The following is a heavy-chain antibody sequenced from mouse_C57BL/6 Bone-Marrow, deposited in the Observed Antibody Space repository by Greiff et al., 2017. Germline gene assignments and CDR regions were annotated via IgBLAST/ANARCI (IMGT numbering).Heavy chain of an antibody. J-gene: IGHJ4*01. V-gene: IGHV1-7*01. CDR3: GREGVITTVVAERDYAMDY. CDR1: GYTFTSYW. Sequence: VQLQQSGAELAKPGASVKLSCKASGYTFTSYWMHWVKQRPGQGLEWIGYINPSSGYTKYTQKFKDKATVTADKSSSTAYMQLSSLTYQDSAVYYSGREGVITTVVAERDYAMDYRGKGASVTVSS. CDR2: INPSSGYT. D-gene: IGHD1-1*01.